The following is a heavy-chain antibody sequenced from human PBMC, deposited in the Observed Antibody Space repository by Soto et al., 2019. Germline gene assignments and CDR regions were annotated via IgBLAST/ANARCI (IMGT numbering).Heavy chain of an antibody. CDR3: AHRPRGYAYYFDY. Sequence: QITLKESGPTLVKPTQTLTLTCTFSGFSLSTRGVAVGWFRQPPGKALVWLALIYCDEDKWNSPSLKSRLTITDDTSKNQVVLTMTNMDPVYTATYYCAHRPRGYAYYFDYWGQGTMVTGSS. J-gene: IGHJ4*02. V-gene: IGHV2-5*02. CDR1: GFSLSTRGVA. CDR2: IYCDEDK. D-gene: IGHD5-12*01.